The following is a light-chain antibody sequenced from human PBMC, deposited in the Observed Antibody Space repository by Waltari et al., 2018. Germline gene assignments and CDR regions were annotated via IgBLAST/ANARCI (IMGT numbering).Light chain of an antibody. CDR1: SGSTASNY. J-gene: IGLJ3*02. V-gene: IGLV6-57*04. CDR2: EDS. CDR3: QSFDYNEKV. Sequence: NFMLTQPHAVSESPGKTEIMSCTRSSGSTASNYVQWYQQRPGSAPTSVIYEDSQRPSWVLDRFSGSIDSSSNPASLTISGLKTEDEPDYCCQSFDYNEKVFGGGTKVTVL.